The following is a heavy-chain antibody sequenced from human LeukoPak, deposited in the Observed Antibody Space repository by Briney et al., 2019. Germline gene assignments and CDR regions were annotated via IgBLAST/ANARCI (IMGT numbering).Heavy chain of an antibody. J-gene: IGHJ4*02. V-gene: IGHV3-23*01. CDR2: ISESGDTT. Sequence: PGGSLRLSCAASGFTFSNYAMNWVRQAPGKGLEWDSSISESGDTTHYADSVKGRFTISRDNAQNTLYLQMNTLRAEDTALYYCAKQWVDCWGQGTLVTVSS. CDR3: AKQWVDC. D-gene: IGHD1-26*01. CDR1: GFTFSNYA.